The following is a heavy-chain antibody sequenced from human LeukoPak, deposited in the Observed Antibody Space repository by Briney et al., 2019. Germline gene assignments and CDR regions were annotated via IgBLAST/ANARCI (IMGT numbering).Heavy chain of an antibody. CDR1: GGSISSSSYY. CDR3: AREGDSSGYYYAVVSY. J-gene: IGHJ4*02. CDR2: IYYSGST. D-gene: IGHD3-22*01. V-gene: IGHV4-39*07. Sequence: SETLSLTCTVSGGSISSSSYYWGWIRQPPGKGLEWIGSIYYSGSTYYNPSLKSRVTISVDTSKNQFSLKLSSVTAADTAVYYCAREGDSSGYYYAVVSYWGQGTLVTVSS.